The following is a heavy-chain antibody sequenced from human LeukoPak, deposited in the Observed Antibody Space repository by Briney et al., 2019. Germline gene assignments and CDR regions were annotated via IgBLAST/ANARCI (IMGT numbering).Heavy chain of an antibody. J-gene: IGHJ4*02. D-gene: IGHD2-15*01. CDR1: GFTFSNAW. V-gene: IGHV3-15*01. CDR3: TGSPYATHDF. Sequence: GGALRLSCVASGFTFSNAWMSWVRQAPGKGLDGVGRIKSKTDGRTTDYAAPVKGRFSLSRDDSKNTLYLQMNSLETEDTAVYYCTGSPYATHDFWGQGNLVTVSS. CDR2: IKSKTDGRTT.